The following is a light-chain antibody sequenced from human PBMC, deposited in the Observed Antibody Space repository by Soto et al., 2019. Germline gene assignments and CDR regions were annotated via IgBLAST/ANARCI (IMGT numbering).Light chain of an antibody. CDR1: ENVNQN. V-gene: IGKV3D-15*01. CDR2: SAV. Sequence: EIVMTQSPATLSLSPGEGATLSCRASENVNQNVAWYQQKPGQALRLLIHSAVTGAAGTPATFRGSGSGTEFTLTIIRLEPEDFAVYYCQQYGSSPSTFGQGTRLEI. J-gene: IGKJ5*01. CDR3: QQYGSSPST.